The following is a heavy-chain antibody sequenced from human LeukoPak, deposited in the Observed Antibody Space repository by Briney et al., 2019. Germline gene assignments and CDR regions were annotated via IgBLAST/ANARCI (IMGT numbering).Heavy chain of an antibody. J-gene: IGHJ4*02. CDR1: GLTFSGYY. CDR3: ARFRTWGDKAFDY. V-gene: IGHV3-11*04. D-gene: IGHD2-21*02. Sequence: GGSLRLSCAVSGLTFSGYYMSWTRQAPGKGPELVSYISPSGSSIFYVDSVRGRFTISRDNAKNSLYLQMNSLRAEDTAVYYCARFRTWGDKAFDYWGQGTLVTVSS. CDR2: ISPSGSSI.